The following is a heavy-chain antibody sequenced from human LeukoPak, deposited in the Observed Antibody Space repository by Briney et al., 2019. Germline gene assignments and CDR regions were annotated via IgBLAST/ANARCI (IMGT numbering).Heavy chain of an antibody. V-gene: IGHV3-23*01. CDR3: ARGSSTLTRHLDY. CDR2: ISASGGPGT. CDR1: GFTFSEYS. J-gene: IGHJ4*02. D-gene: IGHD4-17*01. Sequence: GGSLRLSCAASGFTFSEYSMAWVRQAPGKGLQFVAIISASGGPGTYNTDSVRGRFTISRDNSKNTLYLQMNSLGAEDTARYYCARGSSTLTRHLDYWGQGTLVTVSS.